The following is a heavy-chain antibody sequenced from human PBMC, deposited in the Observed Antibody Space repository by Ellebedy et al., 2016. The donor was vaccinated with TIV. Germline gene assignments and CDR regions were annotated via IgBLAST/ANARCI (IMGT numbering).Heavy chain of an antibody. CDR3: ARWADYRYTSSPDY. D-gene: IGHD6-13*01. J-gene: IGHJ4*02. V-gene: IGHV3-20*04. Sequence: PGGSLRLSCAASGFTFDDYGMSWVRHAPGKGLEWVSGINWDGGSTGYADSVKGRFTISRNNAKNSLYLQMNSLRAEDTALYYCARWADYRYTSSPDYWGQGTLVTVSS. CDR1: GFTFDDYG. CDR2: INWDGGST.